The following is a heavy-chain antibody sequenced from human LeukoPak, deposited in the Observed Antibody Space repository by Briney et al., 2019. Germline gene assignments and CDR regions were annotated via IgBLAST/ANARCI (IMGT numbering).Heavy chain of an antibody. Sequence: ASVKVSCTASAYTFTGYYMHWVRQAPGQGLEWMGWINPNSGGTNYAQKFQGRVTMTRDTSITTAYMELSRLRSDDTAVYHCARTTGDQITWYFDLWGRGTLVTVSS. CDR2: INPNSGGT. CDR3: ARTTGDQITWYFDL. V-gene: IGHV1-2*02. CDR1: AYTFTGYY. D-gene: IGHD7-27*01. J-gene: IGHJ2*01.